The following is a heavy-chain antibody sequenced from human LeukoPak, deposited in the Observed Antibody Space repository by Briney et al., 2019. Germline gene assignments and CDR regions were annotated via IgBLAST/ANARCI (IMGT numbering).Heavy chain of an antibody. V-gene: IGHV4-59*12. CDR3: ARDSVVAAPTYYYYYGMDV. CDR1: GGPITGYY. Sequence: PSETLSLTCTVSGGPITGYYWTWIRQPPGKGLEWIGYIYYSGSTSYTPSLKSRVTISVDMSKNQFSLKLNSVTAADTAVYYCARDSVVAAPTYYYYYGMDVWGQGTTVTVSS. D-gene: IGHD2-15*01. CDR2: IYYSGST. J-gene: IGHJ6*02.